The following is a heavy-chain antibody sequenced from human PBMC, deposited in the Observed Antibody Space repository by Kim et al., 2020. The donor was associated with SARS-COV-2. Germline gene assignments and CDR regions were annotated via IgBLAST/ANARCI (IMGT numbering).Heavy chain of an antibody. V-gene: IGHV3-74*01. CDR3: AIFSGASGAGAY. D-gene: IGHD5-12*01. Sequence: TNYVDPVKGRSTISQDNAKNTLYLQLHGLRVEDTAVYYCAIFSGASGAGAYWGQGTQVTVSS. J-gene: IGHJ4*02. CDR2: T.